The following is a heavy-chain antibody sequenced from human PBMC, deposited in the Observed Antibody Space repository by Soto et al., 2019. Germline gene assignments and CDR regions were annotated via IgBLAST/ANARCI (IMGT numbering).Heavy chain of an antibody. Sequence: EVQLVESGGGLVQTGGSLRLSCAASGFTFSAYWMSWVRQAPGKGLEWVANIKQAGSEKYYVDSVNGRLIISRDDAKNSFFLQVNSLRVEDTAVYYCAREKRANGYFDYWGQGTLVNVSS. CDR2: IKQAGSEK. D-gene: IGHD6-25*01. V-gene: IGHV3-7*01. CDR3: AREKRANGYFDY. CDR1: GFTFSAYW. J-gene: IGHJ4*02.